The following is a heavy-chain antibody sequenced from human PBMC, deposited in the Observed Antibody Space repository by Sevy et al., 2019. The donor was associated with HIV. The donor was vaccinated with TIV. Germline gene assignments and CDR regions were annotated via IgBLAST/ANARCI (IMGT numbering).Heavy chain of an antibody. CDR2: IKSKTDGGTT. Sequence: GGSLRLSCAASGFTFSNAWMSWVRQAPGKGLEWVDRIKSKTDGGTTDYAAPVKGRFTISRDDSKNTLYLQMNSLKTEDTAVYYCTVSSGYPYWGQGTLVTVSS. J-gene: IGHJ4*02. CDR1: GFTFSNAW. D-gene: IGHD3-22*01. CDR3: TVSSGYPY. V-gene: IGHV3-15*01.